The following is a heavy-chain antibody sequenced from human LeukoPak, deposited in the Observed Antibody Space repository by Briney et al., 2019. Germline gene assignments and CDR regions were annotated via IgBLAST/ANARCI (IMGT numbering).Heavy chain of an antibody. D-gene: IGHD1-26*01. CDR3: ARLSGRYYDLDRHDY. J-gene: IGHJ4*02. V-gene: IGHV4-59*06. CDR1: GGSISSHY. Sequence: SETLSLTCTVSGGSISSHYWSWIRQPPGKGLEWIGYIYYSGSTYYNPVLRSRVTISVDSSKNQYSLKLSSVTAADTAVYCCARLSGRYYDLDRHDYWGQGTLVTVSS. CDR2: IYYSGST.